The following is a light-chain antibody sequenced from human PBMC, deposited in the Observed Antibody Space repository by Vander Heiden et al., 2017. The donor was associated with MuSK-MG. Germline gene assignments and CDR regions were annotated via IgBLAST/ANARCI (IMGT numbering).Light chain of an antibody. V-gene: IGKV3-11*01. J-gene: IGKJ3*01. CDR3: QQRSNWPFT. Sequence: EIGLTQSPATLSWSPGERATLSCMASHIVNSYLGWYQQKPGQAPRLLIWDASNSATGIPARFSGSGSGTDFTLTISSLEPEDFAVYYCQQRSNWPFTFGHGTTVDIK. CDR1: HIVNSY. CDR2: DAS.